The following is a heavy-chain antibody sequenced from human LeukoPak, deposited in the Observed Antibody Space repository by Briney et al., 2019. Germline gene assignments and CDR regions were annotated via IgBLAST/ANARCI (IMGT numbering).Heavy chain of an antibody. Sequence: GGSLRLSCAASGFTFSIFAMNWVRQAPGKGLEWLSYISSSSTIYYADSVKGRFTISRDNAKNSLYLQLNSLRPEDTGLYYCARDRGGWPDYWGQGTLVTVSS. D-gene: IGHD6-19*01. V-gene: IGHV3-48*01. CDR3: ARDRGGWPDY. CDR2: ISSSSTI. CDR1: GFTFSIFA. J-gene: IGHJ4*02.